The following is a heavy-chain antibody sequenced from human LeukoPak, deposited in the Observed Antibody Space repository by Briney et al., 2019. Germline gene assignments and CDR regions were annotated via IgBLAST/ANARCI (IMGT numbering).Heavy chain of an antibody. D-gene: IGHD3-3*01. J-gene: IGHJ4*02. CDR3: ARTVLRFLEWENEADY. CDR2: ISANSGNT. Sequence: ASVKVSCKASGYTFTSYGISWVRQAPGQGLEWMGWISANSGNTKYAQKFQGRVSMTTDTSTTTAYMELKSLRSDDTAVYYCARTVLRFLEWENEADYWGQGTLVTVSS. V-gene: IGHV1-18*01. CDR1: GYTFTSYG.